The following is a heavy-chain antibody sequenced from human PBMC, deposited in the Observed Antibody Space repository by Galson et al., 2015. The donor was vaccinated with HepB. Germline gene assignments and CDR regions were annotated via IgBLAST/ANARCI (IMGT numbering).Heavy chain of an antibody. CDR2: IRYDEYEY. Sequence: SLRLSCAASVFSFSDYWMSWIRQAPGKRPEWVANIRYDEYEYYYVDFVKGRFTISRDNARNSVFLQMSSLRRDDTAVYYCVRDRTYKGGNFFDFWGQGALVTVSS. D-gene: IGHD3-10*01. CDR1: VFSFSDYW. V-gene: IGHV3-7*03. CDR3: VRDRTYKGGNFFDF. J-gene: IGHJ4*02.